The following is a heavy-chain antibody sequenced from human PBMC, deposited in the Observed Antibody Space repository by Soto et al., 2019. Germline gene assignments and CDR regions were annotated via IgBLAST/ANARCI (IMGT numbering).Heavy chain of an antibody. J-gene: IGHJ6*03. V-gene: IGHV3-11*01. Sequence: GGSLRLYCAASGFTFSDYYMSWIRQAPGKGLEWVSYISSSGSTIYYADSVKGRFTISRDNAKNSLYLQMNSLRAEDTAVYYCARPVRGVIIAPYYMDVWGKGTTVTVSS. CDR1: GFTFSDYY. CDR2: ISSSGSTI. CDR3: ARPVRGVIIAPYYMDV. D-gene: IGHD3-10*01.